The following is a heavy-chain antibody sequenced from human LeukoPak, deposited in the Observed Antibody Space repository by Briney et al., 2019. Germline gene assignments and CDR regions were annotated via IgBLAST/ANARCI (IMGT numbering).Heavy chain of an antibody. D-gene: IGHD2-2*02. V-gene: IGHV2-70*11. J-gene: IGHJ4*02. Sequence: SGPTLLNPTQTLTLTCTFSGFSLSTSGMCVSWIRQPPGKALEWLARIDWDDEKYYSTSLKTRLTISKDTSKNQVVLTLTNVDPVDTATYYCARTYTEVKAHYWGQGTLVTVSS. CDR1: GFSLSTSGMC. CDR2: IDWDDEK. CDR3: ARTYTEVKAHY.